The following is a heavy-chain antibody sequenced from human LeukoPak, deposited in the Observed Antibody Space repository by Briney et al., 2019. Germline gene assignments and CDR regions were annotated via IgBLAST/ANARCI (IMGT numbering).Heavy chain of an antibody. CDR1: GITLSSYD. D-gene: IGHD6-6*01. CDR2: ISGSAGSI. Sequence: PGGSLRLSCAASGITLSSYDMNWVRRAPGKGLEWVSAISGSAGSIDYADSVKGRFTISRDNSKNTVYLQMNSLRGEDTAVYYCAKGLGSSSGKFDYWGQGTLVTVSS. CDR3: AKGLGSSSGKFDY. J-gene: IGHJ4*02. V-gene: IGHV3-23*01.